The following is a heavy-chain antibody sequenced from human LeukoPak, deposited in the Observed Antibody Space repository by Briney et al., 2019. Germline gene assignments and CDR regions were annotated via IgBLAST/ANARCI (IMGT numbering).Heavy chain of an antibody. CDR3: ARDGDGGGYPDY. Sequence: PSETLSLTCSVSGGSVSTHYWSWIRQPAGKGLEWIGRIHTSGTTNYNPSLKSRVTLSLDTSNNQLSLTVTSVTAAVTAVYFCARDGDGGGYPDYWGQGTLVTVSS. J-gene: IGHJ4*02. CDR2: IHTSGTT. V-gene: IGHV4-4*07. CDR1: GGSVSTHY. D-gene: IGHD3-22*01.